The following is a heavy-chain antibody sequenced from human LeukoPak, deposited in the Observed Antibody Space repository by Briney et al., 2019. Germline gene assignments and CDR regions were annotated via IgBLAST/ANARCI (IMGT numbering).Heavy chain of an antibody. V-gene: IGHV1-69*04. CDR2: IIPILGIA. J-gene: IGHJ6*02. Sequence: KVSCKASGGTFSSYAISWVRQAPGQGLEWMGRIIPILGIANYAQKFQGRVTITADKSTSTAYMELSSLRSEDTAVYYCARNMNYYGSGSPDYYYYYGMDVWGQGTTVTVSS. CDR1: GGTFSSYA. CDR3: ARNMNYYGSGSPDYYYYYGMDV. D-gene: IGHD3-10*01.